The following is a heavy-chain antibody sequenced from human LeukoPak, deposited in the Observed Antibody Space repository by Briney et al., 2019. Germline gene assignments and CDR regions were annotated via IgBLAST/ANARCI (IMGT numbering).Heavy chain of an antibody. CDR1: GFAFGNYE. CDR2: ISNSGDTV. Sequence: PGGSLRLSCAASGFAFGNYEMNWVRQAPGKGLEWLSYISNSGDTVYYADSVKGRFTISRDNAQNSLYLQMNNLRAEDTALYYCARKTVVGSYFDYWGQGTPVTVSS. V-gene: IGHV3-48*03. CDR3: ARKTVVGSYFDY. J-gene: IGHJ4*02. D-gene: IGHD4-23*01.